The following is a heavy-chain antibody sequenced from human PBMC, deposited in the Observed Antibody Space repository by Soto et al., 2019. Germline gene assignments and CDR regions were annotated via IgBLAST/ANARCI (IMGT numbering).Heavy chain of an antibody. CDR3: AANGVYYFGLDV. CDR2: ISGYNGNT. CDR1: DNTFTHYG. J-gene: IGHJ6*01. Sequence: SVKVSCKSSDNTFTHYGINWVRQAPGQGLEWMGWISGYNGNTKYAQKFQDRVTMTADTSTRTAFMEVRSLTSDDTGVYFCAANGVYYFGLDVWRQGTKVTVS. V-gene: IGHV1-18*01. D-gene: IGHD2-8*01.